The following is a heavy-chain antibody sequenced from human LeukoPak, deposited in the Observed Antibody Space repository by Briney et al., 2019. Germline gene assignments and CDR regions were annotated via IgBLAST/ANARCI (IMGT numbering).Heavy chain of an antibody. Sequence: GGSLRLSCAASGFTSSSYWMSWVRQAPGKGLERVANIKQDGSEKYYVDSVKGRFTISRDNAKNSLYLQMNSLRAEDTAVYYCARGVAGPRTFDIWGQGTMVTVSS. V-gene: IGHV3-7*01. CDR2: IKQDGSEK. J-gene: IGHJ3*02. CDR3: ARGVAGPRTFDI. CDR1: GFTSSSYW. D-gene: IGHD6-19*01.